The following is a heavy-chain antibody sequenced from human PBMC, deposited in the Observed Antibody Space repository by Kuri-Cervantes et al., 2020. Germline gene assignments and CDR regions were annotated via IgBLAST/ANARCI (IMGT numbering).Heavy chain of an antibody. J-gene: IGHJ4*02. V-gene: IGHV3-53*01. D-gene: IGHD3-10*01. CDR2: IYSGGST. CDR3: AGGFPNYYGSGSYYHY. Sequence: GESLKISCAASGFTFSSYAMHWVRQAPGKGLEWVSVIYSGGSTYYADSVKGRFTISRDNSKNTLYLQMNSLRAEDTAVYYCAGGFPNYYGSGSYYHYWGQGTLVTVSS. CDR1: GFTFSSYA.